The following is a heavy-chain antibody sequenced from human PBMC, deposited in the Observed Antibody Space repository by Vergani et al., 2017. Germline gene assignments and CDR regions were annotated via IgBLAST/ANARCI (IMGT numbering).Heavy chain of an antibody. Sequence: QVQLVQSGAEVKKPGSSVKVSCKASGGTFSSYAISWVRQAPGQGLEWMGGIIPNSGGTNYAQKVQGRVTMTRDTSISTAYMELSRLRSDDTAVYYCARNLGGYYYGSGDYNWFDPWGQGTLVTVSS. D-gene: IGHD3-10*01. CDR3: ARNLGGYYYGSGDYNWFDP. CDR1: GGTFSSYA. J-gene: IGHJ5*02. V-gene: IGHV1-2*02. CDR2: IIPNSGGT.